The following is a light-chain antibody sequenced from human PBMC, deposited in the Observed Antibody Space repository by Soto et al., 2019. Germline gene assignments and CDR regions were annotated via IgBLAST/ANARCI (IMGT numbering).Light chain of an antibody. CDR1: QSVSSN. CDR2: GAS. CDR3: QRGVT. Sequence: EIVMTQSPATLSVSPGERATLSCRASQSVSSNLAWYQQKPGQAPRLLIYGASTRATGIPARFSGSGSGTEFTLTISILQSEDFAVYYCQRGVTFGGGTKVEIK. J-gene: IGKJ4*01. V-gene: IGKV3-15*01.